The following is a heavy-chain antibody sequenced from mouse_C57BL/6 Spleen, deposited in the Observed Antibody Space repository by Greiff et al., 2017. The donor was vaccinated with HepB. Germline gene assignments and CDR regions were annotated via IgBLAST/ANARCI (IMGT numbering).Heavy chain of an antibody. Sequence: VQLQQSGAELVKPGASVKMSCKASGYTFTSYWITWVKQRPGQGLEWIGDIYPGSGSTNYNEKFKSKATLTVDTSSSTAYMQLSSLTSEDSAVYYCARWLLRYYAMDYWGQGTSVTVSS. J-gene: IGHJ4*01. V-gene: IGHV1-55*01. CDR3: ARWLLRYYAMDY. D-gene: IGHD2-3*01. CDR1: GYTFTSYW. CDR2: IYPGSGST.